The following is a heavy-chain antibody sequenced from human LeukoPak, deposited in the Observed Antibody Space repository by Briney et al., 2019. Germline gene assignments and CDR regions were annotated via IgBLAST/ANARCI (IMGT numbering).Heavy chain of an antibody. V-gene: IGHV3-23*01. J-gene: IGHJ6*03. Sequence: GGSLRLSCAASGFTFSSYAMSWVRQAPGKGLEWVSAISGSGGSTYYADSVKGRFTISRDNSKNTLYLQMNSLRAEDTAVYYCAKDGTGSSGWYYYYYYMDVWGKGTTVTVSS. D-gene: IGHD6-19*01. CDR1: GFTFSSYA. CDR3: AKDGTGSSGWYYYYYYMDV. CDR2: ISGSGGST.